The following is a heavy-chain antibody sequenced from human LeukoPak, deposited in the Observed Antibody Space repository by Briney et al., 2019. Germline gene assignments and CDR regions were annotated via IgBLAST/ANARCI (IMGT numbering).Heavy chain of an antibody. CDR1: GGSISSYY. Sequence: PSETLSLTCTVSGGSISSYYWSWIRQPPGKGLEWIGYIYYSGSTNYNPSLKSRVTISVDTSKNQFSLKLSSVTAADTAVYYCARDLGDYGGYSARPNAFDIWGQGTMVTVSS. J-gene: IGHJ3*02. CDR2: IYYSGST. CDR3: ARDLGDYGGYSARPNAFDI. V-gene: IGHV4-59*01. D-gene: IGHD4-17*01.